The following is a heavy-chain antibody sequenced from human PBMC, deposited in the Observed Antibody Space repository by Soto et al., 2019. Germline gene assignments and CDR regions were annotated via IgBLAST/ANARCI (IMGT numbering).Heavy chain of an antibody. CDR1: GFTFGDYA. CDR3: TRDFDYGDRGDAFDI. D-gene: IGHD4-17*01. CDR2: IRSKTYGGTT. V-gene: IGHV3-49*03. Sequence: GGSLRLSCTASGFTFGDYAMSWFRQAPGKGLEWVGFIRSKTYGGTTEYAASVKGRFTISREDSKSIAYLQMNSLKTEDTAVYYCTRDFDYGDRGDAFDIWGQGTMVTVSS. J-gene: IGHJ3*02.